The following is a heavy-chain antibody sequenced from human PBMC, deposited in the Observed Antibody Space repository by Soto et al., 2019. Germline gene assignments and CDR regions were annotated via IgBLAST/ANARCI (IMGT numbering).Heavy chain of an antibody. Sequence: SETLSLTCTVSGGSISSYYWSWIRQPAGKGLEWIGRIYTSGSTNYNPSLKSRVTTSVDTSKNQFSLKLSSVTAADTAVYYCARAPLSYDYGDFLDYWGQGTLVTVSS. D-gene: IGHD4-17*01. J-gene: IGHJ4*02. V-gene: IGHV4-4*07. CDR2: IYTSGST. CDR3: ARAPLSYDYGDFLDY. CDR1: GGSISSYY.